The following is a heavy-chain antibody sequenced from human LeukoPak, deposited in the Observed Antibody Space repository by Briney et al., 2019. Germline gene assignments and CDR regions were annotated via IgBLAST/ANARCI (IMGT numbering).Heavy chain of an antibody. J-gene: IGHJ6*03. CDR2: MNPNSGNT. CDR3: ARITVTTDGYYYYYMDV. CDR1: GYTFTSYG. Sequence: ASVKVSCKASGYTFTSYGISWVRQAPGQGLEWMGWMNPNSGNTGYAQKFQGRVTMTRNTSISTAYMELSSLRSEDTAVYYCARITVTTDGYYYYYMDVWGKGTAVTVSS. V-gene: IGHV1-8*02. D-gene: IGHD4-11*01.